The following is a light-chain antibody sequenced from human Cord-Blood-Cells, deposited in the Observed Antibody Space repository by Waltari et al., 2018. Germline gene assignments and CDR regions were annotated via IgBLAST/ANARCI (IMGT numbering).Light chain of an antibody. Sequence: QAVLTQPSSLSAFPVASASLTCTLRSGINVGTYRLYWHQQKPGSPPQYLLRYKSDSDKQQGSGVPSRFSGSKDASANAGILLISGLQSEDEADYYCMIWHSSAFVFGGGTKLTVL. CDR1: SGINVGTYR. V-gene: IGLV5-45*02. CDR3: MIWHSSAFV. J-gene: IGLJ2*01. CDR2: YKSDSDK.